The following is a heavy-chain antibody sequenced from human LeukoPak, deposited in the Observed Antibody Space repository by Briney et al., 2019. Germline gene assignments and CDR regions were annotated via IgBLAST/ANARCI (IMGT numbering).Heavy chain of an antibody. CDR1: GYTFTAYF. CDR2: ISPNSGVP. CDR3: ARDTPRGCSSHSCYKSFVF. V-gene: IGHV1-2*02. Sequence: ASVKVSCKASGYTFTAYFMHWVRQAPGQGLEWMGWISPNSGVPNYAPKFQGRVTMTRDTSSSTAYMELRDLRSDDTAVYYCARDTPRGCSSHSCYKSFVFWGQGALVTVSS. D-gene: IGHD2-2*02. J-gene: IGHJ4*02.